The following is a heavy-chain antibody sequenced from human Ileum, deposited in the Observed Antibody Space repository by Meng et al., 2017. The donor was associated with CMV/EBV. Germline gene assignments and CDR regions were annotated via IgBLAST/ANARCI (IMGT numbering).Heavy chain of an antibody. V-gene: IGHV3-64*02. CDR1: GFTFSSYA. D-gene: IGHD3-22*01. CDR2: ISSNGGST. CDR3: ARDTYYYDRRGFDY. Sequence: SCAASGFTFSSYAMHWVRQAPGKGLEYVSAISSNGGSTYYADSVKGRFTISRDNYKNTLYLQMGSLRAEDMAVYYCARDTYYYDRRGFDYWGQGTLVTVSS. J-gene: IGHJ4*02.